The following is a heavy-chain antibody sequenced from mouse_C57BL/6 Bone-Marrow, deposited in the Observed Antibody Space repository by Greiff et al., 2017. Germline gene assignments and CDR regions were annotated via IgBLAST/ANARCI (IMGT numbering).Heavy chain of an antibody. CDR3: ARKLRYFDV. J-gene: IGHJ1*03. V-gene: IGHV1-19*01. CDR1: GYTFTDYY. CDR2: INPYNGGT. D-gene: IGHD2-1*01. Sequence: VQLQQSGPVLVKPGASVKMSCKASGYTFTDYYMNWVKQSHGKSLEWIGVINPYNGGTSYNQKFKGKATLTVDKSSSTAYMELNSLTSEDSAVYYCARKLRYFDVWGTGTTVTVSS.